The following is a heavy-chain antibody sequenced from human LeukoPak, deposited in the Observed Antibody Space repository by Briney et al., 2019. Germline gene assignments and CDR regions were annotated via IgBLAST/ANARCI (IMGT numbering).Heavy chain of an antibody. V-gene: IGHV4-61*02. Sequence: PSETPSLTCTVSGDSVSSGKYYWSWVRQPAGKGLEWIGLIYVTESTNYNPSLESRVTISVDTSKNQFSLKLSSVTAADTALYYCAGGYSSGWTAGLDFWGQGTLVTVSS. D-gene: IGHD2-15*01. CDR1: GDSVSSGKYY. CDR2: IYVTEST. J-gene: IGHJ4*02. CDR3: AGGYSSGWTAGLDF.